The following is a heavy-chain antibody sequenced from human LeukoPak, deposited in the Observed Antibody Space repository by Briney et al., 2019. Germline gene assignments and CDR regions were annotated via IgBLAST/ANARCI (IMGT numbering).Heavy chain of an antibody. CDR1: GFTFDDYG. CDR2: ISWNGGST. V-gene: IGHV3-20*04. J-gene: IGHJ4*02. CDR3: ARGLDYYDSTVGY. D-gene: IGHD3-22*01. Sequence: GGSLRLSCAASGFTFDDYGMSWVRQAPGKGLEWVSGISWNGGSTGYADSVKGRFTISRDNAKNSLYLQMNSLRAEDTAVYYCARGLDYYDSTVGYWGQGTLVTVSS.